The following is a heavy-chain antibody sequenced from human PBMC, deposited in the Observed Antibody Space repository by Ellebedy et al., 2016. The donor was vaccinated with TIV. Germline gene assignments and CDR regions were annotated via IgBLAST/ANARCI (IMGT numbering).Heavy chain of an antibody. Sequence: GESLKISCAASGFNFSDYYMHWVRQAPGKGLEWVGRIRSEHEGGTTDYAAPGKGRFTLPRDDSKNTLSLQMNRLKTEDTTVYYCARGGSGSGVWGQGTMVTVSS. J-gene: IGHJ3*01. D-gene: IGHD1-26*01. CDR3: ARGGSGSGV. V-gene: IGHV3-15*07. CDR1: GFNFSDYY. CDR2: IRSEHEGGTT.